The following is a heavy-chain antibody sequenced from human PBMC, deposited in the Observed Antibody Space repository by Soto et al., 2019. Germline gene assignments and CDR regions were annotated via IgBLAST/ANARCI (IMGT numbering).Heavy chain of an antibody. CDR1: GFTFSSYG. Sequence: GGSLRLSCAASGFTFSSYGMHWVRQAPGKGLEWVAVIWYDGSNKYYADSVKGRFTISRDNSKNTLYLQMNSLRAVDTAVYYCARDSSDYVWGSYDAPGYWGQGTLVTVS. CDR2: IWYDGSNK. V-gene: IGHV3-33*08. CDR3: ARDSSDYVWGSYDAPGY. J-gene: IGHJ4*02. D-gene: IGHD3-16*01.